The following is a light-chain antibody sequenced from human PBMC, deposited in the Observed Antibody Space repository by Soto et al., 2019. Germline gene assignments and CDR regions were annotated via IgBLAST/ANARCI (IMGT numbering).Light chain of an antibody. CDR3: SSYTGSRTYVV. Sequence: QSALTQPASVSGSRGQSITISCTGTSSDVGGYNYVSWYQQHPGKAPKLMIYDVSNRPSGVSNRFSGSKSANTASLTISGLQAEDEADYYCSSYTGSRTYVVFGGGTKLTVL. J-gene: IGLJ2*01. V-gene: IGLV2-14*01. CDR1: SSDVGGYNY. CDR2: DVS.